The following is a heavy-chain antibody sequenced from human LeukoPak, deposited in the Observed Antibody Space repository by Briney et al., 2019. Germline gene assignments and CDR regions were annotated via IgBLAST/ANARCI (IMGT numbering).Heavy chain of an antibody. V-gene: IGHV3-23*01. J-gene: IGHJ4*02. CDR1: GFTFSSYA. Sequence: GXXLRLSCAASGFTFSSYAMSWVRQAPGKGLEWVSAISGSGGSTYYADSGKGRFTISTDNSKNTLYLQMNSLRAEDTAVYYCAKALWLVADYWGQGTLVTVSS. D-gene: IGHD6-19*01. CDR2: ISGSGGST. CDR3: AKALWLVADY.